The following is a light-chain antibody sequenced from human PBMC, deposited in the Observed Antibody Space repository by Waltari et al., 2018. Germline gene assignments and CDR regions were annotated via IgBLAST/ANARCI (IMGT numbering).Light chain of an antibody. J-gene: IGKJ1*01. CDR2: GAS. Sequence: EIVMTQSPATLSVSPGERAPLSCRASQRVSSKLAGSQQKPGQAPRLLLYGASTRATGIPARFSGSGSGTEFTLTISSLQSEDFAVYYCQHYDNWPPWTFGQGTKVEIK. CDR1: QRVSSK. CDR3: QHYDNWPPWT. V-gene: IGKV3-15*01.